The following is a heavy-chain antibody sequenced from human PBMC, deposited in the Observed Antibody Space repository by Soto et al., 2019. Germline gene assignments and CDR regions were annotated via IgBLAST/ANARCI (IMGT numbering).Heavy chain of an antibody. Sequence: SETLSLTCAVYGGSFSGYYWSWIRQPPGKGLEWIGEINHGGSTNYNPSLKSRVTISSDTSKNHFSLTLRSVTAADTAVYYCARAAVAAGGPFDKWGQGALVTVSS. CDR1: GGSFSGYY. V-gene: IGHV4-34*01. CDR2: INHGGST. CDR3: ARAAVAAGGPFDK. J-gene: IGHJ4*02. D-gene: IGHD2-15*01.